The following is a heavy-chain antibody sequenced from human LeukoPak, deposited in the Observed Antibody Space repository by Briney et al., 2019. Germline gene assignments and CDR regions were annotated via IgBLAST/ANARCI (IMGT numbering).Heavy chain of an antibody. CDR1: GGSFSGYY. CDR2: INHSGST. J-gene: IGHJ6*04. V-gene: IGHV4-34*01. D-gene: IGHD3-10*01. Sequence: SETLSLTCAVSGGSFSGYYWSWIRQPPGKGLEWIGEINHSGSTNYNPSLKSRVTILVDTSKNQFSLKLSSVTAADTAVYYCARVYGSGSYYYYYGMDVWGKGTTVTVSS. CDR3: ARVYGSGSYYYYYGMDV.